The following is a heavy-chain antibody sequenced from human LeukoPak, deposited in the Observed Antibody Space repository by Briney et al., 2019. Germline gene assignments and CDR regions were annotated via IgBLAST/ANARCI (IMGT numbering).Heavy chain of an antibody. CDR2: INPNSGGT. D-gene: IGHD3-16*01. V-gene: IGHV1-2*02. Sequence: ASVKVSCKASGYTFTGYYTHWVRQAPGQGLEWMGWINPNSGGTNYAQKFQGRVTMTRDTSISTAYMELSRLRSDDTAVYYCARDGGYYYYGMDVWGQGTTVTVSS. CDR3: ARDGGYYYYGMDV. CDR1: GYTFTGYY. J-gene: IGHJ6*02.